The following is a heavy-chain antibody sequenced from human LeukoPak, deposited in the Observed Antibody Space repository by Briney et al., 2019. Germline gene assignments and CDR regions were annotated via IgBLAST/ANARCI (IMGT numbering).Heavy chain of an antibody. J-gene: IGHJ3*02. CDR2: ISAYNGNS. CDR1: GYTFTSYG. Sequence: ASVKVSCKASGYTFTSYGISWVRQAPAQGLEWMGWISAYNGNSNYAQKLQGRVTMTTDTSTSTDYMELRSLRSDDTAVYYCARDRPAPLFAFDIWGQGTMVTVSS. CDR3: ARDRPAPLFAFDI. V-gene: IGHV1-18*01.